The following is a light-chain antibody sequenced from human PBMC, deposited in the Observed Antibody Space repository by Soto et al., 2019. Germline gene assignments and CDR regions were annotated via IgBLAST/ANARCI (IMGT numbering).Light chain of an antibody. CDR2: DDN. CDR3: GTWYTSLPACV. V-gene: IGLV1-51*01. J-gene: IGLJ1*01. CDR1: ASNIGNNS. Sequence: QSVLTQPPSVSAAPGQRVTISCSGSASNIGNNSVSWYQQLPGAAPKLLIYDDNNQPSGIPDRFSGSKSGTSATLGITGLQTGDEADYYCGTWYTSLPACVFGPGTKLTVL.